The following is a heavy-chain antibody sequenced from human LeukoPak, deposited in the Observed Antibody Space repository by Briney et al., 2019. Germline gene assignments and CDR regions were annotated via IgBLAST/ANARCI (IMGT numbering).Heavy chain of an antibody. D-gene: IGHD2-8*01. CDR3: ARRGCTNGVCYSNFDY. CDR1: GGSFSGYY. CDR2: INHSGST. V-gene: IGHV4-34*01. J-gene: IGHJ4*02. Sequence: SETLSLTCAVYGGSFSGYYWSWIRRPPGKGLEWIGEINHSGSTYYNPSLKSRVTISVDTSKNQFSLKLSSVTAADTAVYYCARRGCTNGVCYSNFDYWGQGTLVTVSS.